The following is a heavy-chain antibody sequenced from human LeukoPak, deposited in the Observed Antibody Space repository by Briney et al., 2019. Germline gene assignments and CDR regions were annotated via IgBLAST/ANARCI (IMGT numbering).Heavy chain of an antibody. J-gene: IGHJ6*03. CDR3: ARGIMTYYFYMDV. CDR1: GDSNSSHY. D-gene: IGHD3-16*01. Sequence: PSETLSLTCTVSGDSNSSHYWSWVRQPPGKGLEWIGYIFYRGLTNHNPSLKSRVTISVDTSKNQLSLKLSSVTAADTAVYYCARGIMTYYFYMDVWGKGTTVTVSS. CDR2: IFYRGLT. V-gene: IGHV4-59*11.